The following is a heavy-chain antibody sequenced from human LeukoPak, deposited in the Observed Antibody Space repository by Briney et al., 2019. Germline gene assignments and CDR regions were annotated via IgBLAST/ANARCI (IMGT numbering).Heavy chain of an antibody. V-gene: IGHV3-7*01. Sequence: GGSLRLSCAASGFTFSTHWMSWVRQAPGKGLEWVANVKEDGSEKYYVDSVKGRFTISRDNAKSSLYLEVNSLTAADTAVYYCARVVFNPASFNGYWGQGTLVTVSS. CDR3: ARVVFNPASFNGY. CDR1: GFTFSTHW. CDR2: VKEDGSEK. J-gene: IGHJ4*02. D-gene: IGHD2-8*01.